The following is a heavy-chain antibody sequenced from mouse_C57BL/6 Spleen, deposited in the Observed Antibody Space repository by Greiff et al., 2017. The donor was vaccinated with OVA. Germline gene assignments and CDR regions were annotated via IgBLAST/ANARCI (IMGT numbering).Heavy chain of an antibody. CDR3: ARHYAMDD. V-gene: IGHV5-17*01. CDR1: GFTFSDYG. CDR2: ISSGSSTI. J-gene: IGHJ4*01. Sequence: EVKLVESGGGLVKPGGSLKLSCAASGFTFSDYGMHWVRQAPEKGLEWVAYISSGSSTIYYADTVKGRFTISRDNAKNTLFLQMTSLRSEDTARDYGARHYAMDDWGKGTSVTVSS.